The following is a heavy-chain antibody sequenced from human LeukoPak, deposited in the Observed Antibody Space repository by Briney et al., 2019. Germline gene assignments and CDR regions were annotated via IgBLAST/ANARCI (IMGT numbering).Heavy chain of an antibody. D-gene: IGHD6-13*01. V-gene: IGHV3-7*03. CDR3: ARDEGYSSSWYDEIANWFDP. CDR1: GFTFSSYW. J-gene: IGHJ5*02. Sequence: GGSLRLSCAASGFTFSSYWMSWVRQAPGKGLEWVANIKLDGSEKYYVDSVKGRFTISRDNAKNSLYLQMNSLRAEDTAVYYCARDEGYSSSWYDEIANWFDPWGQGTLVTVSS. CDR2: IKLDGSEK.